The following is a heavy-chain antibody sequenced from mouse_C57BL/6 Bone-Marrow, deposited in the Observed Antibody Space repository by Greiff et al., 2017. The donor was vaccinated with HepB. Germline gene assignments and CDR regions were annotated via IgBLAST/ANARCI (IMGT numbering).Heavy chain of an antibody. CDR3: STVDGYSYYFDY. J-gene: IGHJ2*01. CDR1: GFNIKDDY. V-gene: IGHV14-4*01. CDR2: IDPENGDT. Sequence: EVQLQHSGAELVRPGASVKLSCTASGFNIKDDYMHWVKQRPEQGLEWIGWIDPENGDTEYASKFQGKATITADTSSNTAYLQLSSLTSEDTAVYYCSTVDGYSYYFDYGGQGTTLTVSS. D-gene: IGHD2-3*01.